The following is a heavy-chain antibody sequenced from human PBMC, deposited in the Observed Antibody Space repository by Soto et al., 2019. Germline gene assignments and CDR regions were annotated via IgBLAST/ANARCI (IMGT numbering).Heavy chain of an antibody. J-gene: IGHJ4*02. CDR1: GHTLINYY. CDR3: AINYYDISGDLY. V-gene: IGHV1-46*01. D-gene: IGHD3-22*01. Sequence: QVQLVQSGAEVKKTGASVKVSCKTSGHTLINYYMHWVRQAPGQGLDWLGKIDPSGNGTSYAERFQGRITLTSDTSTKTVYLELSSLRSEDTDNYYGAINYYDISGDLYWVQGTLVTVSS. CDR2: IDPSGNGT.